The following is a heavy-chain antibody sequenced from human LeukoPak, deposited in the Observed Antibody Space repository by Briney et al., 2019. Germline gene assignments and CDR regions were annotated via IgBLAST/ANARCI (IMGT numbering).Heavy chain of an antibody. D-gene: IGHD2-2*01. CDR2: IYPGDSDT. Sequence: GESLKISCKGSGYSFTSYWIGWVRQMPGKGLEWMGIIYPGDSDTRYSPSFQGQVTISADKSISTAYLQWSGLKASDTAMYYCARRDYCSSTSCYGYFDYWGQGTLVTVSS. J-gene: IGHJ4*02. CDR1: GYSFTSYW. V-gene: IGHV5-51*01. CDR3: ARRDYCSSTSCYGYFDY.